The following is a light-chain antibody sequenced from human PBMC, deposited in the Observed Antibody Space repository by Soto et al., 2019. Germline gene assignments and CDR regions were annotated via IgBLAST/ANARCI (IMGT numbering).Light chain of an antibody. Sequence: EIVMTQSPATLSVSPGERATLSCRASQSVSSSLAWFQQNPGQAPRLLIYGASSRATDIPARFSGSGSGTEFTLTISSLQSEDFAVYYCQHYNNWPPENTFGQVTKLEIK. CDR3: QHYNNWPPENT. CDR2: GAS. CDR1: QSVSSS. J-gene: IGKJ2*01. V-gene: IGKV3-15*01.